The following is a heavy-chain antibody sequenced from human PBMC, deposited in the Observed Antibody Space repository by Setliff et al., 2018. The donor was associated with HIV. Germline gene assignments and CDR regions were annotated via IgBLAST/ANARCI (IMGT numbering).Heavy chain of an antibody. CDR1: GFIFSSYA. Sequence: GGSLRLSCAASGFIFSSYAMHWVRQAPGKGLEWVSGINWNGGSTGYADSVKGRFTISRDNDRNSLYLQMNGLRAEDTAVYYCARGPTTVTNYYYYYMDVWGKGTTVTVSS. V-gene: IGHV3-20*04. CDR2: INWNGGST. CDR3: ARGPTTVTNYYYYYMDV. D-gene: IGHD4-17*01. J-gene: IGHJ6*03.